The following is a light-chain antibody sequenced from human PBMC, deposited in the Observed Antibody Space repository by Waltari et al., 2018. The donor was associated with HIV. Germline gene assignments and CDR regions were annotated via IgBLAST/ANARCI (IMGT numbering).Light chain of an antibody. V-gene: IGKV3-11*01. J-gene: IGKJ2*01. CDR1: QNIWRY. Sequence: EVVLTHSPATLSLSPGERVTLSCRASQNIWRYLAWYQQKPGQAPRLLIYDGSNRATGIPARFSGSGSGTDFTLTISSLEPEDFAVYYCQQRTNWHTFGQGTKLEI. CDR3: QQRTNWHT. CDR2: DGS.